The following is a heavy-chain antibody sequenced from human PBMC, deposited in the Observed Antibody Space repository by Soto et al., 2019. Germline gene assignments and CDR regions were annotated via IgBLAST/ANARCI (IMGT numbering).Heavy chain of an antibody. J-gene: IGHJ4*02. Sequence: SETLSLTCAVSGGSISSGDYSWDWIRQPPGKGLEWIGYIYYGGSTYYNPSLQSRVTMSVDRSRNQFSLKLNSVTAADTAVYYCARVRREYDNSGPVDYWGQGTLVTVSS. CDR1: GGSISSGDYS. V-gene: IGHV4-30-2*01. CDR3: ARVRREYDNSGPVDY. D-gene: IGHD3-22*01. CDR2: IYYGGST.